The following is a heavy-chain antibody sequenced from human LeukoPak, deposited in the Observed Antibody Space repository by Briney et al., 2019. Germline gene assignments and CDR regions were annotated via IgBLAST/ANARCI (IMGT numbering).Heavy chain of an antibody. J-gene: IGHJ4*02. Sequence: PSETLSLTCGVYGGSFSGYYWSWIRQPPGKGLEWIGEINHSGSTNYNPSLKSRVTISVDTSKNQFSLKLSSVTAADTAVYYCARVPSGSYDYWGQGTLVTVS. CDR2: INHSGST. CDR1: GGSFSGYY. D-gene: IGHD1-26*01. V-gene: IGHV4-34*01. CDR3: ARVPSGSYDY.